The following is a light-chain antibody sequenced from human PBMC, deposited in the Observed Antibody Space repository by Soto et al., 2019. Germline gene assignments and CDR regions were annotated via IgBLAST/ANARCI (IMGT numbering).Light chain of an antibody. J-gene: IGKJ4*01. CDR3: MQALQTPLT. V-gene: IGKV2-28*01. CDR2: LGS. Sequence: DIVMTQSPLSLSVTPGEPASISCRSSQSLLHSDGYNYLDWYLQKPGQSPVLLIYLGSNRASGVPDRFSGSGSGTDFTLKISRVEADDVGVYYCMQALQTPLTFGGGTKVEIK. CDR1: QSLLHSDGYNY.